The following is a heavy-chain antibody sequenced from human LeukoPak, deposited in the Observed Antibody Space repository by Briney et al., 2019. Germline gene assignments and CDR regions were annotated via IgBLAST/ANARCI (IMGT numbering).Heavy chain of an antibody. V-gene: IGHV5-51*01. J-gene: IGHJ4*02. CDR1: GYSFTSYW. CDR3: ASQGSSSWLHGWYFDY. CDR2: IYPGDSDT. D-gene: IGHD6-13*01. Sequence: GESLKISCKGSGYSFTSYWIGWVRQMPGKGLEWMGIIYPGDSDTRYSPSFQGQVTISADKSISTAYLQWSSLKASDTAMYYCASQGSSSWLHGWYFDYWGQGTLVTVSS.